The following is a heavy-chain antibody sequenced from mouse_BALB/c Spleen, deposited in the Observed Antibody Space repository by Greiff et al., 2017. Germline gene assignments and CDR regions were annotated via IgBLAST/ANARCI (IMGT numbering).Heavy chain of an antibody. V-gene: IGHV1-82*01. CDR2: IYPGDGDT. D-gene: IGHD1-1*01. J-gene: IGHJ3*01. Sequence: VKLQESGPELVKPGASVKISCKASGYAFSSSWMNWVKQRPGQGLEWIGRIYPGDGDTNYNGKFKGKATLTADKSSSTAYMQLSSLTSVDSAVYFCARSYGSSPWVAYWGQGTLVTVSA. CDR3: ARSYGSSPWVAY. CDR1: GYAFSSSW.